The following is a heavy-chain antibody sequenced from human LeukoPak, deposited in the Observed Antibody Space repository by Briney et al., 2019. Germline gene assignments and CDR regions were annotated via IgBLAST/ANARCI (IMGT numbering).Heavy chain of an antibody. J-gene: IGHJ4*02. CDR3: ARDPGYSSGWSGGYFDY. Sequence: PGGSLRLSCAASGFTFSSYWMSWVRQAPGKGLEWVANIKQDGSEKYYVDSVKGRFTISRDNAENSLYLQMNSLRAEDTAVYYCARDPGYSSGWSGGYFDYWGQGTLVTASS. D-gene: IGHD6-19*01. CDR2: IKQDGSEK. CDR1: GFTFSSYW. V-gene: IGHV3-7*01.